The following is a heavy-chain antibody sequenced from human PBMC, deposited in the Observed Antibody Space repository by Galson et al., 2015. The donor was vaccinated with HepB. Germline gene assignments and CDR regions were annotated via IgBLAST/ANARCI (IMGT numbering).Heavy chain of an antibody. CDR3: STDSRHNFAF. Sequence: SLRLSCAASGFTFSDAWMTWVRQAPGQGLEWLGRIKSKTDGGTADHASPVKGRFTISRDDSKNALYLQMNSLKAEDTAVYYCSTDSRHNFAFWGQGTLVTVSS. CDR2: IKSKTDGGTA. V-gene: IGHV3-15*01. CDR1: GFTFSDAW. J-gene: IGHJ4*02.